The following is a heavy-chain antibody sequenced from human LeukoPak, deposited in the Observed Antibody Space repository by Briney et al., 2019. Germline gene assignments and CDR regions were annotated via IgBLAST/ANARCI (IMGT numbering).Heavy chain of an antibody. V-gene: IGHV3-7*05. CDR3: ARDLGYSYGYGH. D-gene: IGHD5-18*01. CDR1: GFTFSSYW. J-gene: IGHJ4*02. Sequence: GGSLRLSCAASGFTFSSYWMSWVRQTPGKGLEWVANIKGDGGEKYYADSVKGRFTISRHDSKNTLYLQMNSLRAEDTAVYYCARDLGYSYGYGHWGQGTLVTVSS. CDR2: IKGDGGEK.